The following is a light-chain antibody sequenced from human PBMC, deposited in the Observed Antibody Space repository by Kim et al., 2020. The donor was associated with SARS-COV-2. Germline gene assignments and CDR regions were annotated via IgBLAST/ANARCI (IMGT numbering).Light chain of an antibody. CDR2: VNTDGSH. Sequence: QLVLTQSPSASASLGASVKLTCTLSSGHSSYDISWHQQQPEKGPRFLMKVNTDGSHTKGDGIPDRFSGSTSGAERYLIISSLQSEDEADYYCQTWGTGILVFGTGTKVTVL. CDR3: QTWGTGILV. V-gene: IGLV4-69*02. CDR1: SGHSSYD. J-gene: IGLJ1*01.